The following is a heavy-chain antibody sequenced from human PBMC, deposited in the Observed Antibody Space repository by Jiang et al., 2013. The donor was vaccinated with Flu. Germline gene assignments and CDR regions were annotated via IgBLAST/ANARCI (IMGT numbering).Heavy chain of an antibody. CDR2: ITPKSGNT. CDR3: ARYTGNGFDV. J-gene: IGHJ3*01. V-gene: IGHV1-8*01. D-gene: IGHD1-1*01. CDR1: GYTFIDYD. Sequence: SGAEVKKPGASVKVSCKASGYTFIDYDINWVRQATGQGPEWMGGITPKSGNTGYGQNFRGRVAMTRDTSIGTVYMELSSLRSEDTAVYYCARYTGNGFDVWGQGTKVTVSS.